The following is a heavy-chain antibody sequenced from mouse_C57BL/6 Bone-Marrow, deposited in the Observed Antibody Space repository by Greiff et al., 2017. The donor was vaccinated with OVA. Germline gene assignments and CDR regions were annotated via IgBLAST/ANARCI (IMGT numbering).Heavy chain of an antibody. CDR3: AKEGSYYYGSSYRFAY. CDR1: GYTFTSYW. CDR2: IDPSDSYT. D-gene: IGHD1-1*01. V-gene: IGHV1-69*01. J-gene: IGHJ3*01. Sequence: QVQLKQSGAELVMPGASVKLSCTASGYTFTSYWMHWVQQGPGQGLEWIGEIDPSDSYTYYTHKFKGQSTLSVDKSSNTAYMQLSSLTSEEYAVYYVAKEGSYYYGSSYRFAYWGQGTLVTVSA.